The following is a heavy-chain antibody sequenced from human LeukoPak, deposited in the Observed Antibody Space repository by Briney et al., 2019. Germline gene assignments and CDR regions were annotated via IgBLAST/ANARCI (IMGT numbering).Heavy chain of an antibody. CDR1: GFPFSDFS. D-gene: IGHD1-1*01. V-gene: IGHV3-48*02. Sequence: PGGSLTLSCSPSGFPFSDFSMIWAPHAPGGGVEWVSYISTSGNTIYYADSVKGRFIITRDNAKNSLYLQMNSLRDEDTAVYYCARESGTTGFDYWGQGTLVTVSS. CDR3: ARESGTTGFDY. CDR2: ISTSGNTI. J-gene: IGHJ4*02.